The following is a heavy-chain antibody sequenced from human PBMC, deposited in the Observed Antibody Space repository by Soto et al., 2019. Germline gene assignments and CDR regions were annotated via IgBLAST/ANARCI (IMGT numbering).Heavy chain of an antibody. D-gene: IGHD6-19*01. CDR3: AKGGQWLVRTAGFDP. V-gene: IGHV3-30*18. Sequence: QVQLVESGGGVVQPGRSLRLSCAASGFTFSSYGMHWVRQAPGKGLEWVAVISYDGSNKYYVDSVKGRFTISRDNSKNTLYLQMNSLRAEDTAVYYCAKGGQWLVRTAGFDPGGQGTLVTVSS. CDR2: ISYDGSNK. J-gene: IGHJ5*02. CDR1: GFTFSSYG.